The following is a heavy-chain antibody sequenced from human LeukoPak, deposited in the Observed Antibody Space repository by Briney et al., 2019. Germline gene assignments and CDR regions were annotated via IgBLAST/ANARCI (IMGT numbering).Heavy chain of an antibody. D-gene: IGHD2-15*01. CDR2: ISVYNGNT. V-gene: IGHV1-18*04. CDR3: ARRSNGYFDY. CDR1: GYTFTGYY. Sequence: ASVKVSCKASGYTFTGYYMHWVRQAPGQGLEWMGWISVYNGNTNHAQKFQGRVTMTTETSTSTAYMELRSLRSDDTAVYYCARRSNGYFDYWGQGTLVTVSS. J-gene: IGHJ4*02.